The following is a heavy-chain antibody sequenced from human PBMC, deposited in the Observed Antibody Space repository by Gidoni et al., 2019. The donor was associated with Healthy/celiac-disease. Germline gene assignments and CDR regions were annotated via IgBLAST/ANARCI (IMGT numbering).Heavy chain of an antibody. V-gene: IGHV4-31*03. CDR3: AREEGLAYYFDY. CDR2: IYYSGST. D-gene: IGHD3-9*01. Sequence: QVQLQESGPGLVKPSQTLSLTCTVSGGPISSGGYYWSWIRQHPGKGLEWIGYIYYSGSTYYNPSLKSRDTISVDTSKNQFSLKLSSVTAADTAVYYCAREEGLAYYFDYWGQGTLVTVSS. CDR1: GGPISSGGYY. J-gene: IGHJ4*02.